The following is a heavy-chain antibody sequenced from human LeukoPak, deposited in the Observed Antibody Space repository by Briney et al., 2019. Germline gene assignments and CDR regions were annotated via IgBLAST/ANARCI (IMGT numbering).Heavy chain of an antibody. CDR3: ARAITIFGVVTLGY. CDR1: GYTFTSYD. V-gene: IGHV1-8*03. CDR2: MNPNSGNT. J-gene: IGHJ4*02. Sequence: GASVKVSCKASGYTFTSYDINWVRQATGQGLEWMGWMNPNSGNTGYAQKFQGRVTITWNTSISTAYMELSSLRSEDTAVYYCARAITIFGVVTLGYWGQGTLVTVSS. D-gene: IGHD3-3*01.